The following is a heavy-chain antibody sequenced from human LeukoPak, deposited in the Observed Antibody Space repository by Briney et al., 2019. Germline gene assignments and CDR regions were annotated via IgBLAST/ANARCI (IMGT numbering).Heavy chain of an antibody. D-gene: IGHD2-15*01. CDR1: GFTFTSYW. J-gene: IGHJ4*02. CDR3: ARATSGYYDY. V-gene: IGHV3-74*01. Sequence: GGSLRLSCAASGFTFTSYWMHWVRHAPGKGLVWVSRINTDGSSTTYPDSVKGRFTISRDNAKNTLYLQMNSLRAEDTAVYYCARATSGYYDYWGQGTLVTVSS. CDR2: INTDGSST.